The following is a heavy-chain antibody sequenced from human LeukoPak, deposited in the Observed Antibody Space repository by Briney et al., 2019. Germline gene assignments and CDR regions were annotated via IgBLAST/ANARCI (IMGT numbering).Heavy chain of an antibody. J-gene: IGHJ4*02. CDR1: GFMFSNYW. D-gene: IGHD4-17*01. CDR2: INKDGSVA. Sequence: GGSLRLSCVGSGFMFSNYWMSWVRQAPGKGLEWVANINKDGSVAYSADSVKGRFTISRDNAKNSLHLQMNSLRAEDTAVYYCARGALTAVTAFDYWGQGTLVTVSS. CDR3: ARGALTAVTAFDY. V-gene: IGHV3-7*03.